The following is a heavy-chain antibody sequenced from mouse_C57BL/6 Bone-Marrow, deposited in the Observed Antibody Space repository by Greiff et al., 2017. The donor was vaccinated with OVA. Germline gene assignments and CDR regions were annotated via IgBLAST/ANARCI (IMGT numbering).Heavy chain of an antibody. J-gene: IGHJ1*03. Sequence: EVKLQESGPGLVKPSQSLSLTCSVTGYSITSGYYWNWIRQFPGNKLEWMGYISYDGSNNYNPSLKNRISITRDTSKNQFFLKLNSVTTEDTATYYCARGMVRGYFDVWGTGTTVTVSS. CDR3: ARGMVRGYFDV. D-gene: IGHD2-3*01. CDR2: ISYDGSN. V-gene: IGHV3-6*01. CDR1: GYSITSGYY.